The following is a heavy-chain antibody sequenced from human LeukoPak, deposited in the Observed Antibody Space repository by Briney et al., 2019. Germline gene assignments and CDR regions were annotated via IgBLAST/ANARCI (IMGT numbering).Heavy chain of an antibody. J-gene: IGHJ4*02. V-gene: IGHV3-21*01. CDR1: GFTFSSYS. CDR3: ARDRGIQLWLEAPIDY. CDR2: ISSSSSYI. D-gene: IGHD5-18*01. Sequence: GGSLRLSCAASGFTFSSYSMNWVRQAPGKGLEWVSSISSSSSYIYYADTVKGRFTISRDNAKNSLYLQMNSLRAEDTAVYYCARDRGIQLWLEAPIDYWGQGTLVTVSS.